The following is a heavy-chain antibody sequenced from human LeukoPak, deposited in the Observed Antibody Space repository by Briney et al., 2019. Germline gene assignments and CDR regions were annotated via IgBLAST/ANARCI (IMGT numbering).Heavy chain of an antibody. D-gene: IGHD2-21*01. Sequence: SETLSLTCTVSGGSISSSSYYWGWIRQPPGKGLEWIGSIYYSGSTYYNPSLKSRVTISVDTSKNQFSLKLSSVTAADTAVYYCARVRTTAFYCGGDCYSNDAFDIWGQGTMVTVSS. V-gene: IGHV4-39*07. CDR3: ARVRTTAFYCGGDCYSNDAFDI. J-gene: IGHJ3*02. CDR1: GGSISSSSYY. CDR2: IYYSGST.